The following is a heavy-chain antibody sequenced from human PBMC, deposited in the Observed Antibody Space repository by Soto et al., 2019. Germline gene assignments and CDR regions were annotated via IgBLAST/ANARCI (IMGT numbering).Heavy chain of an antibody. V-gene: IGHV3-33*01. Sequence: QVQLMESGGGVVQPGRSLRLSCAASEFTFSNYGMHWVRQAPGKGLEWVAVILNDGSNRYHADSVKDRFTICRDNSKNTLYLQMNSMRAEDTAVYYCARDDEYSGNGMDVWGQGTTVTVS. J-gene: IGHJ6*02. CDR3: ARDDEYSGNGMDV. D-gene: IGHD3-10*01. CDR1: EFTFSNYG. CDR2: ILNDGSNR.